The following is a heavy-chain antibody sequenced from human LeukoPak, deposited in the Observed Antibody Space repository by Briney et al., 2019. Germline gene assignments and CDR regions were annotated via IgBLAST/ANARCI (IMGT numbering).Heavy chain of an antibody. CDR2: IKQDGSEK. Sequence: GGSLRLSCAASGFTFSSYSMNWVRQAPGKGLEWVAHIKQDGSEKYYVDSVKGRFTISRDNSKNSLYLQMSSLRAEDTAVYYCASLVYCGADCYTDYWGQGTLVTVSS. V-gene: IGHV3-7*01. CDR3: ASLVYCGADCYTDY. CDR1: GFTFSSYS. D-gene: IGHD2-21*02. J-gene: IGHJ4*02.